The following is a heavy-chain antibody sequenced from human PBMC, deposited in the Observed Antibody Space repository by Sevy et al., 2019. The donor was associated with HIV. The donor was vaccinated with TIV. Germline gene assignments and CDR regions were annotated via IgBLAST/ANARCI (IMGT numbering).Heavy chain of an antibody. Sequence: ASVKVSCKASGYTFIRYGISWVRQAPGQGLEWMGWISGSNGDTNYAQKVQGRVIMTTDTSTSTAYMELRSLRSDDTAVYYCARDRNNYDSTGYLKGMDVWGQGTTVTVSS. CDR1: GYTFIRYG. CDR3: ARDRNNYDSTGYLKGMDV. V-gene: IGHV1-18*01. J-gene: IGHJ6*02. CDR2: ISGSNGDT. D-gene: IGHD3-22*01.